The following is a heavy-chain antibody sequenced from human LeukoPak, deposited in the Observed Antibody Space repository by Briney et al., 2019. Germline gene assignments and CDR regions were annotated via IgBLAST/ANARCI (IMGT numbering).Heavy chain of an antibody. V-gene: IGHV3-30*02. J-gene: IGHJ4*02. CDR3: AKDPTAHYYDSAIYFGQ. CDR2: IRHDGSSE. D-gene: IGHD3-22*01. CDR1: GFTFSNYG. Sequence: GGSLRLSCAASGFTFSNYGMDWVRQTPDMGLEWLTFIRHDGSSEQYADSVKGRFTISRDNSKNTLHLQMHSLRPEDTGVYYCAKDPTAHYYDSAIYFGQWGQGSQVTVSS.